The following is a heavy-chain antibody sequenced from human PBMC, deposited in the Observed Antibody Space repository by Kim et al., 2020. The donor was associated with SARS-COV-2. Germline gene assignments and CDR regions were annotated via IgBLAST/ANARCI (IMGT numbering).Heavy chain of an antibody. V-gene: IGHV3-73*01. CDR3: TRQGLAIDWNPINSYYGMDV. CDR2: IRSKANSYAT. CDR1: GFTFSGSA. D-gene: IGHD1-1*01. J-gene: IGHJ6*02. Sequence: GGSLRLSCAASGFTFSGSAMHWVRQASGKGLEWVGRIRSKANSYATAYAASVKGRFTISRDDSKNTAYLQMNSLKTEDTAVYYCTRQGLAIDWNPINSYYGMDVWGQGTTVTVSS.